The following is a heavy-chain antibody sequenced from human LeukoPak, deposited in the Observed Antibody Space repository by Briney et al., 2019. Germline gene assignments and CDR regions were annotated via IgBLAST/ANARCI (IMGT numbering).Heavy chain of an antibody. CDR3: AKDTGEVIIGQFDY. D-gene: IGHD3-10*01. J-gene: IGHJ4*02. CDR2: IYSGGST. CDR1: GFTVSSNY. Sequence: PGGSLRLSCAASGFTVSSNYMSWVRQAPGEGLEWVSVIYSGGSTYYADSVKGRFTISRDNSKNTLYLQMNSLRAEDTAVYYCAKDTGEVIIGQFDYWGQGTLVTVSS. V-gene: IGHV3-53*01.